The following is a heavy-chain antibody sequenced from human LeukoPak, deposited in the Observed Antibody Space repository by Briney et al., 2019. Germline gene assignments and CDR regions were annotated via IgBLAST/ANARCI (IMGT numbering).Heavy chain of an antibody. CDR3: ARGGYYGSGNDFRFDP. V-gene: IGHV4-59*01. D-gene: IGHD3-10*01. Sequence: SETLSLTCTVSGGSISSYYWSWIRQPPGKGLEWVGYIYYSGGTNYKPSLKSRVTISVDTSKNQFSLKLSSVTAADTAVYYCARGGYYGSGNDFRFDPWGQGTLVTVSS. J-gene: IGHJ5*02. CDR2: IYYSGGT. CDR1: GGSISSYY.